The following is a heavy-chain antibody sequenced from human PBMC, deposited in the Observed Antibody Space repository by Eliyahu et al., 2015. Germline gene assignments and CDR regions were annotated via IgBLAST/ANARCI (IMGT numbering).Heavy chain of an antibody. J-gene: IGHJ4*02. D-gene: IGHD2-15*01. CDR1: GFXFXXXG. CDR3: AKDGYCSGGSCYPDY. V-gene: IGHV3-30*02. CDR2: IRYDGSNK. Sequence: QVQLVESGGGVVQPGGSLXLSCAASGFXFXXXGXHWVRQAPGKGLEWVAFIRYDGSNKYYADSVKGRFTISRDNSKNTLYLQMNSLRAEDTAVYYCAKDGYCSGGSCYPDYWGQGTLVTVSS.